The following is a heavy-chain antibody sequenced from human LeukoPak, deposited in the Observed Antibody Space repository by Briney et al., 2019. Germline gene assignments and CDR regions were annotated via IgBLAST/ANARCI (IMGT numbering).Heavy chain of an antibody. CDR3: ATPAGLEWLLSQIDY. CDR1: GFTFSSYA. J-gene: IGHJ4*02. CDR2: ISGSGGST. V-gene: IGHV3-23*01. D-gene: IGHD3-3*01. Sequence: GSLRLSCAVSGFTFSSYAMAWVRQAPGKGLEWVSGISGSGGSTHYADSLKGRFIISRDNSNNTVFLQMNSLRAEDTAVYYCATPAGLEWLLSQIDYWGQGTLVTVSS.